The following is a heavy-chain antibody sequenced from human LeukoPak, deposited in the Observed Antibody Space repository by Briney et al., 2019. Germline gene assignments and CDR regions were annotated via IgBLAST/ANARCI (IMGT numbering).Heavy chain of an antibody. CDR2: IGTAGDT. Sequence: GGSLRLSCAASGFTSSNYDMHWVRQAAGKGLEWVSGIGTAGDTHYPASVKGRFTISRENAKNSLYLQINSLSAGDTAVYYCASSPAYSSSWYAIDNWGQGTLVTVSS. CDR3: ASSPAYSSSWYAIDN. D-gene: IGHD6-13*01. CDR1: GFTSSNYD. V-gene: IGHV3-13*01. J-gene: IGHJ4*02.